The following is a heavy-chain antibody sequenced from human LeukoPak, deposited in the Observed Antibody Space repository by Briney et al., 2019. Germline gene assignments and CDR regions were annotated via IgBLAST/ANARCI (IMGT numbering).Heavy chain of an antibody. V-gene: IGHV4-59*10. CDR1: GGSFSGYY. Sequence: SETLSLTCAVYGGSFSGYYWSWIRQPAGKGLEWIGRIYTSGITSYNPSLKSRVTISVDTSKNQFSLRLSSVTAADTAVYYCARPNSSGYYDDAFDIWGQGTMVTVSS. CDR2: IYTSGIT. D-gene: IGHD3-22*01. CDR3: ARPNSSGYYDDAFDI. J-gene: IGHJ3*02.